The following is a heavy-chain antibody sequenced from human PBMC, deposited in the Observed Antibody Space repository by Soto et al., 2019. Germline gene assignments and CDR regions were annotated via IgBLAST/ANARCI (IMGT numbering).Heavy chain of an antibody. CDR2: ISGSGGST. CDR3: AKDVLLWFGEFLNWFDP. V-gene: IGHV3-23*01. D-gene: IGHD3-10*01. CDR1: GFTFSSYA. Sequence: PGGSLRLSCAASGFTFSSYAMSWVRQAPGKGLEWVSAISGSGGSTYYADSVKGRFTISRDNSKNTLYLQMNSLGAEDTAVYYCAKDVLLWFGEFLNWFDPWGQGTLVTVS. J-gene: IGHJ5*02.